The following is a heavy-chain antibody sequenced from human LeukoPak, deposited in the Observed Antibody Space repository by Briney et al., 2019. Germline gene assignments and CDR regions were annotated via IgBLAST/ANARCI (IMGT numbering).Heavy chain of an antibody. V-gene: IGHV3-23*01. Sequence: AGGSLRLSCAASGFTFSSYAMSWVRQAPGKGLEWVSVISGSGGSTYYADSVKGRFTISRDNPKNTLYLQMNSLRAEDTAVYYCAKVIVPAAMYYYYGMDVWGQGATVTVSS. D-gene: IGHD2-2*01. CDR1: GFTFSSYA. CDR2: ISGSGGST. J-gene: IGHJ6*02. CDR3: AKVIVPAAMYYYYGMDV.